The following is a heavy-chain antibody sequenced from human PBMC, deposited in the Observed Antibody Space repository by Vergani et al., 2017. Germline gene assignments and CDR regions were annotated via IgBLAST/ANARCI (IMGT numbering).Heavy chain of an antibody. CDR1: GGTSSSYT. J-gene: IGHJ4*02. CDR2: IILNLGIA. V-gene: IGHV1-69*02. CDR3: ARGRDGYSDY. D-gene: IGHD3-10*01. Sequence: QVKLVQSGAEVKKPGSSVKVSCKASGGTSSSYTISWVRQAPGQGLEWMGRIILNLGIANYAQKFQDRVTITADKSTSTAYMELSSLRSGDTAVYYCARGRDGYSDYWGQGTLVTVSS.